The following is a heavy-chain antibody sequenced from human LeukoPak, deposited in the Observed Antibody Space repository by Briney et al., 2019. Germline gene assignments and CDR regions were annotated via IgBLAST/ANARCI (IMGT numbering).Heavy chain of an antibody. CDR3: ARDFQMAVVRDWGYYYYYYMDV. V-gene: IGHV4-38-2*02. D-gene: IGHD5-24*01. Sequence: PSETLSLTCTVSGYSISSGYYWGWIRQPPGRGLEWIGSIYHSGSTYYNPSLKSRVTISVDTSKNQFSLKLSSVTAADTAVYYCARDFQMAVVRDWGYYYYYYMDVWGKGTTVTVSS. CDR2: IYHSGST. CDR1: GYSISSGYY. J-gene: IGHJ6*03.